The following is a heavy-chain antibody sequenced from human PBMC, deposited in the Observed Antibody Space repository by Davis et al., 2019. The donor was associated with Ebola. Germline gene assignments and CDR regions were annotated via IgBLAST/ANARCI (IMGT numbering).Heavy chain of an antibody. CDR2: IHRDGDHK. J-gene: IGHJ3*02. CDR1: GFTFSDYG. CDR3: AKGVSDALDT. V-gene: IGHV3-23*01. Sequence: GGSLRLSCAASGFASGFTFSDYGMSWVRQALGKGLEWVSGIHRDGDHKYYAGSVRGRFTVSRDNSRNTMYLDIRDLRVEDTAVYHCAKGVSDALDTWGQGTLVTVSS.